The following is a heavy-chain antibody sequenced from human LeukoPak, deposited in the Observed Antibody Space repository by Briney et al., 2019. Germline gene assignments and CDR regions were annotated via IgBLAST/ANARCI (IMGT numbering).Heavy chain of an antibody. V-gene: IGHV4-59*01. CDR1: GGSISSNY. CDR3: ARLARDSSGYDRFDY. D-gene: IGHD3-22*01. J-gene: IGHJ4*02. CDR2: IYNSGST. Sequence: SETLSLTCTVSGGSISSNYWSLIRQPPGKGLEWIGYIYNSGSTNYNPSLKSRVTMSVDTSKNQFSLKLSSVTAADTAVYYCARLARDSSGYDRFDYWGQGTLVTVSS.